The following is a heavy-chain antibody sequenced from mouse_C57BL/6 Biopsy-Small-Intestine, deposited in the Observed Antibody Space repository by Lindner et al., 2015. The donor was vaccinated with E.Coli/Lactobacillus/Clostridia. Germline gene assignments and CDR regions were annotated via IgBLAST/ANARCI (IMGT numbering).Heavy chain of an antibody. CDR1: GYTFTTYI. CDR3: ARDYYGDYNIKGSMDY. Sequence: VQLQESGPELVKPGASVKMSCKASGYTFTTYIMHWVKQKPGQGLEWIGYINPYNDGTKYNEKFKGKATLTSDKSSSTAYMELSSLTSEDSAVYFCARDYYGDYNIKGSMDYWGQGTSVSVSS. V-gene: IGHV1-14*01. J-gene: IGHJ4*01. CDR2: INPYNDGT. D-gene: IGHD2-13*01.